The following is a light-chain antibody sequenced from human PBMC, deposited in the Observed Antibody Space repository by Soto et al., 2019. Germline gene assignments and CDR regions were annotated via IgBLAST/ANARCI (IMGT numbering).Light chain of an antibody. CDR1: QSVSSY. Sequence: EIVLTQSPATLSLSPRERATLSCRASQSVSSYLAWYQQKPGQAPRLLIYDASNRATGIPARFIGSSSGTDFTLTIINLEPEDSAVYDCQQRSNWPPLTFGGGTKVEIK. J-gene: IGKJ4*01. V-gene: IGKV3-11*01. CDR3: QQRSNWPPLT. CDR2: DAS.